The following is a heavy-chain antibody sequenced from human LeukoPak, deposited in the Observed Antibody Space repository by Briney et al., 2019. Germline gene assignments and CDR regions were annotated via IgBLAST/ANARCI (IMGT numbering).Heavy chain of an antibody. CDR2: ISGSGGST. Sequence: GGSLRLSCAASGFTFSGYAMSWVRQAPGKGLEWVSAISGSGGSTYYADSVKGRFTISRDNSKNTLYLQMNSLRAEDTAVYYCAKVAGLWFGELWDYYFDHWGQGTLVTVSS. CDR3: AKVAGLWFGELWDYYFDH. D-gene: IGHD3-10*01. CDR1: GFTFSGYA. V-gene: IGHV3-23*01. J-gene: IGHJ4*02.